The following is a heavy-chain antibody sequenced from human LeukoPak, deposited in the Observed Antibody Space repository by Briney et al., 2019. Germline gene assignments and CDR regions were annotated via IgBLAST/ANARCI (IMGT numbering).Heavy chain of an antibody. J-gene: IGHJ5*02. CDR1: GYTFTGYY. Sequence: GASVKVSCKGSGYTFTGYYIHWVRQAPGQGLEWMGWINPNGGGTTYAQKSQVRVTLTRDASISTAYMELSSLRSDDTAVYYCARSHDYTNYVGPWGQGTLVTVSS. D-gene: IGHD4-11*01. CDR3: ARSHDYTNYVGP. V-gene: IGHV1-2*02. CDR2: INPNGGGT.